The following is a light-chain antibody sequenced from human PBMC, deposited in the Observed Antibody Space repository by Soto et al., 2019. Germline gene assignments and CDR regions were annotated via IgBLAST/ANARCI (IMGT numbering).Light chain of an antibody. J-gene: IGKJ1*01. Sequence: EIVLTQSPGTLSLSPGERATLSCRTSQSVSNSYLAWYQQKPGQAPRLLIYGASSRATGIPDRFSGSGSGTDFTLTISRLEPEDFAVYYCQQYCSSPPEACGQGTKVEIK. CDR1: QSVSNSY. V-gene: IGKV3-20*01. CDR3: QQYCSSPPEA. CDR2: GAS.